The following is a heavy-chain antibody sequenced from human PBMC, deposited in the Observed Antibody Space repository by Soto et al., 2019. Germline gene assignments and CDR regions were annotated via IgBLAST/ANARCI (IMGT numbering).Heavy chain of an antibody. Sequence: EVQLVESGGGLVQPGGSLRLSCAASGFTFSSYWMHWVRQAPGKGLVWVSRINSDGSTTSYADCVKGRFTISRDNAKNTLYLQMNSLRGEDTAVYYCARVGIGVYHFDYWGQGTLVTVSS. V-gene: IGHV3-74*01. D-gene: IGHD3-16*01. J-gene: IGHJ4*02. CDR1: GFTFSSYW. CDR3: ARVGIGVYHFDY. CDR2: INSDGSTT.